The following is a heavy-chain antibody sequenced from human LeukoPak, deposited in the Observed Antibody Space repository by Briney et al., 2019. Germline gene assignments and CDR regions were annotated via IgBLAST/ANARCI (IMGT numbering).Heavy chain of an antibody. CDR3: ARDGSGWYDY. CDR2: ICYSGST. V-gene: IGHV4-31*03. Sequence: SETLSLTCTVSGGSISSGGYYWSWIRQHPGKGLEWIGYICYSGSTYYNPSLKSRVTISVDTSKNQFSLKLSSVTAADTAVYYCARDGSGWYDYWGQGTLVTVSS. CDR1: GGSISSGGYY. J-gene: IGHJ4*02. D-gene: IGHD6-19*01.